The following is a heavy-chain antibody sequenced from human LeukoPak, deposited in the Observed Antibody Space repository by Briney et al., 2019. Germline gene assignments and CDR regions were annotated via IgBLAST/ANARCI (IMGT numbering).Heavy chain of an antibody. CDR2: IRYDGSDK. J-gene: IGHJ6*03. Sequence: GGSLRLSCAASGFTFSSYDMHWVRQSPGKGLEWVAFIRYDGSDKYYADSVKGRFTISRDNAKNSLYLQMNSLRAEDTAVYYCAREAGLNYYYMDVWGKGTTVTVSS. D-gene: IGHD3-10*01. CDR1: GFTFSSYD. V-gene: IGHV3-30*02. CDR3: AREAGLNYYYMDV.